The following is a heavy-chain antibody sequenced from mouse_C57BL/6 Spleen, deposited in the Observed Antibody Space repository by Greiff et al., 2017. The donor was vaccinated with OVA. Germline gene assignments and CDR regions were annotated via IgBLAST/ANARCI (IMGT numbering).Heavy chain of an antibody. Sequence: VQGVESGAELVRPGASVTLSCKASGYTFTDYEMHWVKQTPVHGLEWIGAIDPETGGTAYNQKFKGKAILTADKSSSTAYMELRSLTSEDSAVYYCTRERWDDYWGQGTTLTVSS. V-gene: IGHV1-15*01. CDR3: TRERWDDY. CDR1: GYTFTDYE. J-gene: IGHJ2*01. CDR2: IDPETGGT. D-gene: IGHD4-1*01.